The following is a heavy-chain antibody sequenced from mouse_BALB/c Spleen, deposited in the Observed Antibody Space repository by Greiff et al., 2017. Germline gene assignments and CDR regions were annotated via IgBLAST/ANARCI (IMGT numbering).Heavy chain of an antibody. D-gene: IGHD1-1*01. CDR2: INPYNGGT. CDR3: ARSYYGSGYERRFFDY. V-gene: IGHV1-18*01. Sequence: VQLKQSGPELVKPGASMKISCKASGYSFTGYTMNWVKQSHGKNLEWIGLINPYNGGTSYNQKFKGKATLTVDKSSSTAYMELLSLTSEDSAVYYCARSYYGSGYERRFFDYWGQGTTVTVSS. J-gene: IGHJ2*01. CDR1: GYSFTGYT.